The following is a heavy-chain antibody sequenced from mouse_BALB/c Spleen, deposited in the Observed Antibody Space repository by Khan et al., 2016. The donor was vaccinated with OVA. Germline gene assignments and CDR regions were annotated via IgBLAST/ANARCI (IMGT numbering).Heavy chain of an antibody. D-gene: IGHD1-1*02. CDR2: IWSGGIT. J-gene: IGHJ2*01. V-gene: IGHV2-2*02. Sequence: QMQLEESGPGLVQPSQSLSITCTVSGFSLTNYGVHWVRQSPGKGLEWLGVIWSGGITDYNETFISRLSISKDISKSQVFFKMNSLQANDTAIYYCAKNRNGYFDYWGQGTTLTGSS. CDR1: GFSLTNYG. CDR3: AKNRNGYFDY.